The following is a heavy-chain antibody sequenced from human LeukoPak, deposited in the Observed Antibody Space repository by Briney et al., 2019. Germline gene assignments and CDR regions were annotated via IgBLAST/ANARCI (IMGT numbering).Heavy chain of an antibody. D-gene: IGHD2-8*02. J-gene: IGHJ5*02. CDR3: ARENKPYRWGFDP. V-gene: IGHV1-2*04. CDR1: GYAFSFYG. Sequence: ASVKVSCKASGYAFSFYGINWVRQAPRQGPEWMGWINPNSGDTNYARKFQGWVTMTRDTSISTVYMELSRLKSDDTAMYYCARENKPYRWGFDPWGQGTLVTVSS. CDR2: INPNSGDT.